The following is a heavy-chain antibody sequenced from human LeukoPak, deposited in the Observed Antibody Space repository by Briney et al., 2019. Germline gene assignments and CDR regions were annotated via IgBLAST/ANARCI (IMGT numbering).Heavy chain of an antibody. CDR1: GFTFSSYA. D-gene: IGHD3-22*01. CDR3: ARDEVTMKAFQH. J-gene: IGHJ1*01. Sequence: GGSLRLSCAAPGFTFSSYAMHWVRQAPGKGLEWVAVISYDGSNKYYADSVKGRFTISRDNSKNTLYLQMNSLRAEDTAVYYCARDEVTMKAFQHWGQGTLVTVSS. V-gene: IGHV3-30-3*01. CDR2: ISYDGSNK.